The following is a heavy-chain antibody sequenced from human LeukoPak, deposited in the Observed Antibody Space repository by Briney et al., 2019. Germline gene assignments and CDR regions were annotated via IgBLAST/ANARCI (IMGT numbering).Heavy chain of an antibody. CDR1: GFTFSSYW. CDR2: ISYDGRNK. V-gene: IGHV3-30*18. D-gene: IGHD4-17*01. CDR3: GKDGGTVTYYFDN. J-gene: IGHJ4*02. Sequence: PGGSLRLSCAASGFTFSSYWMSWVRQAPGKGLEWVAFISYDGRNKNYEDSVKGRFTISRDNSKNTLYLQMNSLRAEDTAVYHCGKDGGTVTYYFDNWGQGTLVTVSS.